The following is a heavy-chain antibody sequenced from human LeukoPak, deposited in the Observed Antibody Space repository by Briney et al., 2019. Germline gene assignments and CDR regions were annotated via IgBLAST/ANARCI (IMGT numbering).Heavy chain of an antibody. V-gene: IGHV3-33*01. CDR2: IWYDGSKK. Sequence: PGRSLRLSCAASGFTFSIYGMHWVRQAPGKGLEWVAVIWYDGSKKYYADSVKGRFTISRDNSKNTLYLQMNSLRVEDTAVYYCARGNGYWYFDLWGRGALVTVSS. J-gene: IGHJ2*01. CDR3: ARGNGYWYFDL. D-gene: IGHD2-8*01. CDR1: GFTFSIYG.